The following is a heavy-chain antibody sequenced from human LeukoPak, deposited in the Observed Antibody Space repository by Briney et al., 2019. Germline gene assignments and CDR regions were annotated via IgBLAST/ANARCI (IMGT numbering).Heavy chain of an antibody. CDR2: ISGSADRT. Sequence: GGSLRLSCAASGLTFSSYAMSWVRQAPGKGLEWVSAISGSADRTYYADSVKGRFTISRDNSKNTLYLQMNSLRPEDTAIYYCAKESPYGSGSRNYYFHYWGQGTLVTVSS. V-gene: IGHV3-23*01. CDR1: GLTFSSYA. D-gene: IGHD3-10*01. J-gene: IGHJ4*02. CDR3: AKESPYGSGSRNYYFHY.